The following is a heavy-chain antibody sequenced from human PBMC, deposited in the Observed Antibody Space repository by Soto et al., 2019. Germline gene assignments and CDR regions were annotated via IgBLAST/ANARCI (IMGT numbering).Heavy chain of an antibody. CDR1: GGSISSSSYY. CDR2: IYYSGST. D-gene: IGHD6-19*01. V-gene: IGHV4-39*01. CDR3: ASNIAVADPNFDY. J-gene: IGHJ4*02. Sequence: SETLSLTCTVSGGSISSSSYYWGWIRQPPGKGLEWIGSIYYSGSTYYNPSLKSRVTISVDTSKNQFSLKLSSVTAADTAVYYCASNIAVADPNFDYWGQGTLVTVSS.